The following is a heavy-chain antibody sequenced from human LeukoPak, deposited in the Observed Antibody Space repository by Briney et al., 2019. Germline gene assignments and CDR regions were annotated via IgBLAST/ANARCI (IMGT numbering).Heavy chain of an antibody. Sequence: GGSLRLSCAASGFIVSDNFMSWGRQAPGKGLEWVAIISHDGSKKDYADSVKGRFTLSRDNSQNTLYVQMNSLGVEDTAVYYCARDNIAYGSGSYLGYWGQGTLVIVSS. CDR3: ARDNIAYGSGSYLGY. CDR1: GFIVSDNF. CDR2: ISHDGSKK. D-gene: IGHD3-10*01. J-gene: IGHJ4*02. V-gene: IGHV3-30*03.